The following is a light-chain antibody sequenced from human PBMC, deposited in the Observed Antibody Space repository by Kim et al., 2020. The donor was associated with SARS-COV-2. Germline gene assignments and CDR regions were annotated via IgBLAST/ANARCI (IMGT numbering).Light chain of an antibody. CDR2: NDD. CDR1: WTNVGSHM. CDR3: ATWDNSLNAWV. J-gene: IGLJ3*02. V-gene: IGLV1-44*01. Sequence: GQRVTISCSGSWTNVGSHMVNWFQQLPGTAPKLLIYNDDQRPSGVPDRFSGSRSGTSASLAISGLQSADEADYYCATWDNSLNAWVFGGGTQLTVL.